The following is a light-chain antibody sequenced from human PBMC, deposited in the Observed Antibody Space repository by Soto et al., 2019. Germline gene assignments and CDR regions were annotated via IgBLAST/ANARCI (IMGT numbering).Light chain of an antibody. J-gene: IGKJ5*01. CDR3: QQYGSSPIT. V-gene: IGKV3-20*01. CDR1: QDLYSNY. CDR2: NAS. Sequence: DNVLTQSPGTLSLSPGERATLSCRASQDLYSNYLAWYQQKPGQPPRLLIYNASNRTTGIPARFSGSGSGTDFTLTISSLEPEDFAVYYCQQYGSSPITFGQGTRLEI.